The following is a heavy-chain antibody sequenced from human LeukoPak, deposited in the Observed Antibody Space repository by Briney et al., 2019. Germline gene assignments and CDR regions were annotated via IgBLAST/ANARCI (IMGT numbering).Heavy chain of an antibody. CDR3: AKDRVGGNIFDY. Sequence: GGSLRLSCAASGFTFRSYAMNWVRQAPGKGLEWVSAISGSGSATYYADSVKGRFTISRDNSKNTLYLQMNSLRAEDTAVYYCAKDRVGGNIFDYWGQETLVTVSS. J-gene: IGHJ4*02. D-gene: IGHD3-10*01. CDR1: GFTFRSYA. V-gene: IGHV3-23*01. CDR2: ISGSGSAT.